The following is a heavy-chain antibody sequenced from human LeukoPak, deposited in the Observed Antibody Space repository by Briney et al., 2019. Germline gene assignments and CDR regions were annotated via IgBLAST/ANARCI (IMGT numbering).Heavy chain of an antibody. CDR1: GGSISSSSYY. V-gene: IGHV4-39*07. J-gene: IGHJ6*03. CDR3: ASVAANYYYYYMDV. CDR2: IYYSGST. D-gene: IGHD6-25*01. Sequence: SETLSLTCTVSGGSISSSSYYWGWIRQPPGKGLEWIGRIYYSGSTYYNPSLKSRVTISVDTSKNQFSLKLSSVTAADTAVYYCASVAANYYYYYMDVWGKGTTVTVSS.